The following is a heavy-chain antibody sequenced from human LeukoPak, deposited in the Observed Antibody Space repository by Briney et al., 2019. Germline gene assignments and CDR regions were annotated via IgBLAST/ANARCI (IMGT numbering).Heavy chain of an antibody. CDR1: GGSISSGSYY. Sequence: PSETLSLTCTVSGGSISSGSYYWSWIRQPAGKGLEWIGRIYTSGSTNYNPSLKSRVTISVDTSKNQFSLKLSSVTAADTAVYYCARAVVVPAAIVEAYYFDYWGQGTLVTVSS. J-gene: IGHJ4*02. D-gene: IGHD2-2*02. CDR3: ARAVVVPAAIVEAYYFDY. CDR2: IYTSGST. V-gene: IGHV4-61*02.